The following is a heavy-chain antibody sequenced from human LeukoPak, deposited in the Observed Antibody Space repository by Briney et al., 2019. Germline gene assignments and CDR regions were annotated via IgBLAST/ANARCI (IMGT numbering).Heavy chain of an antibody. CDR1: GFTFSSCA. Sequence: LRLSCTASGFTFSSCAMSWIRQPPGKGLEWIGYIYHSGSTYYNPSLKSRVTISVDTSKNQFSLKLSSVTAADTAVYYCASQLRFLEWLSLDAFDIWGQGTMVTVSS. CDR3: ASQLRFLEWLSLDAFDI. CDR2: IYHSGST. V-gene: IGHV4-30-2*03. J-gene: IGHJ3*02. D-gene: IGHD3-3*01.